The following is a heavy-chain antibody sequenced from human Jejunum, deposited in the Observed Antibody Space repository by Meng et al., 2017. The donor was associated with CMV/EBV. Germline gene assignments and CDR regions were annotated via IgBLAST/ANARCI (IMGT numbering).Heavy chain of an antibody. V-gene: IGHV3-21*01. Sequence: GFHFGSYAMNWVRQAPEKGLEWVSFIGSSGRTIYFTDSVKDRFPISKDNAKNSLYLQMNNLTVEDTAMYYCTRGGWRYSFGSFDYWGQGALVTVSS. CDR1: GFHFGSYA. D-gene: IGHD5-18*01. CDR3: TRGGWRYSFGSFDY. CDR2: IGSSGRTI. J-gene: IGHJ4*02.